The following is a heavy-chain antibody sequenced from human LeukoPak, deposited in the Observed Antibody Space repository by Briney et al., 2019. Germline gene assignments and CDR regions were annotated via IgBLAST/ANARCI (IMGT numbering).Heavy chain of an antibody. CDR3: ARALYDYVWGNDAFDI. Sequence: ASVKVSCKASGYTFTGYYMHWVRQAPGQGLGWMGRINPNSGGTNYAQKFQGRVTMTRDTSISTAYMELSRLRSDDTAVYYCARALYDYVWGNDAFDIWGQGTMVTVSS. J-gene: IGHJ3*02. CDR2: INPNSGGT. V-gene: IGHV1-2*06. D-gene: IGHD3-16*01. CDR1: GYTFTGYY.